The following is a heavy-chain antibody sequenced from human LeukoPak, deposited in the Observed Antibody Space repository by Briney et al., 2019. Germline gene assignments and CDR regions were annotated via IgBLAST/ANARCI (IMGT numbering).Heavy chain of an antibody. V-gene: IGHV3-64D*06. CDR3: VKSPGSGWPV. CDR2: IYSDGSRT. Sequence: GGSLRLSCAASGFTFSSFAVHWVRQAPGKGLEYLSAIYSDGSRTYYADSVKGRFTISRDNSKNTLYFEMSSLRVEDTAVYYCVKSPGSGWPVWGQGTLLTVSS. J-gene: IGHJ4*02. D-gene: IGHD6-19*01. CDR1: GFTFSSFA.